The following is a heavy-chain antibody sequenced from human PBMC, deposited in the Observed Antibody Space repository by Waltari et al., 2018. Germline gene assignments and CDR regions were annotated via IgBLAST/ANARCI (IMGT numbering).Heavy chain of an antibody. J-gene: IGHJ5*02. V-gene: IGHV4-34*01. CDR2: VRHPGNT. Sequence: HVQLQQWGAGLLKPSETLSLTCAVSGASFSAYYWGWGRHVPGKGLEWIGQVRHPGNTNYNPSLQSRVAISIDTTSKQFSLKVFSVTAADTGLYFCTRGGNYDFWSHSPFVDPWGQGTQVIVSS. CDR3: TRGGNYDFWSHSPFVDP. D-gene: IGHD3-3*01. CDR1: GASFSAYY.